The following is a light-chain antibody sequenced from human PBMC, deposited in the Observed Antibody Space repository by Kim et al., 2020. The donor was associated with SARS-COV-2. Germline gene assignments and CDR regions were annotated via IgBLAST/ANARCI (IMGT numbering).Light chain of an antibody. CDR1: QRISTY. CDR2: AAS. CDR3: QQSYSAPRT. Sequence: DIQMTQSPSSLSASVGDRVTITCRASQRISTYLNWYQQQPGKAPRLLIYAASSLQSGVPSRFSGSGSGTDFTLTINSLQPEDFATYYCQQSYSAPRTFGQGTKVDIK. V-gene: IGKV1-39*01. J-gene: IGKJ1*01.